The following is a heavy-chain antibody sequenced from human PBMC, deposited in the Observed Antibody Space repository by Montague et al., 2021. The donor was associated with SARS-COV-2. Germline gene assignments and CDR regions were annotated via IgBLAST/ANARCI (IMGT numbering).Heavy chain of an antibody. CDR2: ISYDGSNK. CDR1: GFTFSSYA. Sequence: SLRLSCAASGFTFSSYAMHWVRQAPGKGLEWVAVISYDGSNKYYADSVKGRFTISRDNSKNTLYLQMNSLRAEDTAVYYCAREGIVVATGFGYWGQGTLVTVSS. V-gene: IGHV3-30*04. D-gene: IGHD1-26*01. CDR3: AREGIVVATGFGY. J-gene: IGHJ4*02.